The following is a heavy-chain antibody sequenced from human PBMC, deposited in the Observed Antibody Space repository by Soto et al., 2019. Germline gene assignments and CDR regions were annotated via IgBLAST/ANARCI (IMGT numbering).Heavy chain of an antibody. CDR1: GFTFSNYD. J-gene: IGHJ6*03. CDR3: ARASSVYEWEPRGSYYYYMDV. CDR2: IGTAGDT. D-gene: IGHD1-26*01. Sequence: EVQLVESGGGLVQPGGSLRLSCAASGFTFSNYDLHWVRQVTGKGLEWVSAIGTAGDTYYPGSVKGRFTISRENAKNSMYLQMNSLGAGDTAVYYCARASSVYEWEPRGSYYYYMDVWGKGTTVTVSS. V-gene: IGHV3-13*01.